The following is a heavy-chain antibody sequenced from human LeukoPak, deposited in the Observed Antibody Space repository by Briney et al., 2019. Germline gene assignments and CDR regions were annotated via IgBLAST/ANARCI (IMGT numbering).Heavy chain of an antibody. CDR3: AKAGRLLWFGELFPKRYFDY. CDR2: ISGSGGST. CDR1: GFTFSSYA. Sequence: GGSLRLSCAASGFTFSSYAMSWVRQAPGKGLEWVSAISGSGGSTYYADSVKGRLTISRDNSKNTLYLQMNSLRAEDTAVYYCAKAGRLLWFGELFPKRYFDYWGQGTLVTVSS. D-gene: IGHD3-10*01. J-gene: IGHJ4*02. V-gene: IGHV3-23*01.